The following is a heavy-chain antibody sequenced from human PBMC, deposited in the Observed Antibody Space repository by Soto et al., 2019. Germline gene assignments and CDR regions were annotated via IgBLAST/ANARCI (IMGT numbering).Heavy chain of an antibody. CDR3: ARPILNYDILPGFYD. V-gene: IGHV1-18*01. CDR2: ISAYNGNT. CDR1: GYTYTSYG. D-gene: IGHD3-9*01. J-gene: IGHJ4*02. Sequence: ASVKVSCKASGYTYTSYGISWVRQAPGQGLEWMGWISAYNGNTNYAQKLQGRVTMTTDTSTSTAYMELRSLRSDDTAVYYCARPILNYDILPGFYDWGQGTLVTISS.